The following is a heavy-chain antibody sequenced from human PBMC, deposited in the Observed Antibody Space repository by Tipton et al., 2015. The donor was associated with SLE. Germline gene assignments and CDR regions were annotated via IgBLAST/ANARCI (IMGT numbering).Heavy chain of an antibody. CDR3: ARRSTGWSEYYFDY. J-gene: IGHJ4*02. V-gene: IGHV3-21*05. D-gene: IGHD2-15*01. Sequence: SLRLSCAASGFTFSSYTMNWVRQAPGKGLEWVSYISSSSSYTNYADSVKGRFTISRDNAKNSLYLQMNSLRAEDTAVYYCARRSTGWSEYYFDYWGQGALVTVSS. CDR1: GFTFSSYT. CDR2: ISSSSSYT.